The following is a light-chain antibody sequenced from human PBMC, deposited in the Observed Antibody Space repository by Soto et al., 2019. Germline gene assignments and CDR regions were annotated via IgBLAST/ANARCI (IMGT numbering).Light chain of an antibody. J-gene: IGKJ1*01. CDR1: QSVSGNY. CDR3: LQRSDWRT. CDR2: GAS. Sequence: EIVLTQSPGTLPLSPGERATLSCRASQSVSGNYLSWYQQKPGQAPRLLIYGASSRATGIPARFSGSGSGTDFTLTISSLEPEDFAVYYCLQRSDWRTFGRGTKVDI. V-gene: IGKV3-11*01.